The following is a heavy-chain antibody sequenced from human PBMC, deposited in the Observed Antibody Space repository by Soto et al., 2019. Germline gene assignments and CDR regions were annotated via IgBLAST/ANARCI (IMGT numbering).Heavy chain of an antibody. CDR3: AIRPRPVDYYDSLSNWFDP. Sequence: SVKVSCKASGGTFSSYAISWVRQAPGQGLEWMGGIIPIFGTANYAQKFQGRVTITADESTSTAYMELSSLRSEDTAVYYCAIRPRPVDYYDSLSNWFDPGGEGTLVTVSS. CDR2: IIPIFGTA. CDR1: GGTFSSYA. J-gene: IGHJ5*02. D-gene: IGHD3-22*01. V-gene: IGHV1-69*13.